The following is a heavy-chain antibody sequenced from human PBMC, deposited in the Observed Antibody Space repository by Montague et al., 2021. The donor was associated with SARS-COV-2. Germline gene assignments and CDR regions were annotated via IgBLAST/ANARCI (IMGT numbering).Heavy chain of an antibody. CDR1: GYRFSNYW. CDR3: ALAGSPPTYYFDY. D-gene: IGHD1-26*01. Sequence: QSGAEVKKPGESLKISCQGSGYRFSNYWIAWVRQTPGRGLEWMWVIYPGDSDTRYSPSFQGQVTISADKSISAAYLQWNSLKASDTAMYYCALAGSPPTYYFDYWGQGTLVTVSS. J-gene: IGHJ4*02. CDR2: IYPGDSDT. V-gene: IGHV5-51*03.